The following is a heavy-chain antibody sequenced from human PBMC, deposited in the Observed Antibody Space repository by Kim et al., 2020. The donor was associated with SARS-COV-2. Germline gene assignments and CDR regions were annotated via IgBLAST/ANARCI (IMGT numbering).Heavy chain of an antibody. V-gene: IGHV4-31*03. CDR1: GGSISSGGYY. CDR2: IYYSGST. J-gene: IGHJ6*02. CDR3: ARDRGSAAARDYYGMDV. Sequence: SETLSLTCTVSGGSISSGGYYWSWIRQHPGKGLEWIGYIYYSGSTYYNPSLKSRVTISVDTSKNQFSLKLSSVTAADTAVYYCARDRGSAAARDYYGMDVWGQGTTVTVSS. D-gene: IGHD6-13*01.